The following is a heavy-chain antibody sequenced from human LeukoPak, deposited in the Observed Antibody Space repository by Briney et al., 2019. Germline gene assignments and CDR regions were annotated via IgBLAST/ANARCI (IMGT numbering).Heavy chain of an antibody. CDR3: ARSRAAAGTRWDP. Sequence: PGGSLRLSCAASGFTFSDYYMSWIRQAPGKGLEWVSYIRSSGSTIYYADSVKGRFTISRDNAKNSLYLQMNSLRAEDTAVYYCARSRAAAGTRWDPWGQGTLVTVSS. CDR1: GFTFSDYY. D-gene: IGHD6-13*01. V-gene: IGHV3-11*01. J-gene: IGHJ5*02. CDR2: IRSSGSTI.